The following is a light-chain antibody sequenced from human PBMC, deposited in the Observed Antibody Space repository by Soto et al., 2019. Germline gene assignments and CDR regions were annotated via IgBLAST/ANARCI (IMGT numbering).Light chain of an antibody. CDR3: QQSYSTHT. CDR1: QSIISY. Sequence: DIPMTQSPSSLSASVGDRVTITSRASQSIISYLNWYQQXPGKAPQLLIYAASSLQSGVPSRLSGSGSGSDFTLTISSLQPEDSATDYCQQSYSTHTFGQGTRLEIK. J-gene: IGKJ5*01. CDR2: AAS. V-gene: IGKV1-39*01.